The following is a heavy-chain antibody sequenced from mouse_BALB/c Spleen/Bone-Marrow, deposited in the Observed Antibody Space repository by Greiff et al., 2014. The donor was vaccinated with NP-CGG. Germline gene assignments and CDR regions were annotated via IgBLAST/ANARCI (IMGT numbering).Heavy chain of an antibody. V-gene: IGHV5-9-4*01. CDR2: ISSGGSYT. CDR3: AREGYDGQMDY. D-gene: IGHD2-2*01. CDR1: GFTFSSYA. J-gene: IGHJ4*01. Sequence: EVQVVESGGGLVKPGGSLKLSCAAPGFTFSSYAMSWVRQSPEKRLEWVAEISSGGSYTYYPDTVTGRFTISRDNAKNTLYLERSSLRSEDTAMYDCAREGYDGQMDYWGQGTSVTVSS.